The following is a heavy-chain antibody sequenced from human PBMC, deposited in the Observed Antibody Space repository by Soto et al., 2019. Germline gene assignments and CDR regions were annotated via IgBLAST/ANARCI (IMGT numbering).Heavy chain of an antibody. J-gene: IGHJ5*02. Sequence: PWETLSLTCTVSSDSVSSSSYTWGWIRQPPGKGPEWIGSIYSSGSTYYNPSLKSRVTISVDTSKNQFSLTLTSVTAADTAVYYCARQCRGVTCHWFVPWGQGTLVTVSS. V-gene: IGHV4-39*01. D-gene: IGHD2-15*01. CDR3: ARQCRGVTCHWFVP. CDR2: IYSSGST. CDR1: SDSVSSSSYT.